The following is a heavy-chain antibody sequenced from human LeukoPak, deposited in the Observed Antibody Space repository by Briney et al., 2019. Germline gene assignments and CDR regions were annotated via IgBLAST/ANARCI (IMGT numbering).Heavy chain of an antibody. CDR2: INPNSGGT. V-gene: IGHV1-2*02. Sequence: ASVKVSCKASGYTFTGYYMHWVRQAPGQGLEWMGWINPNSGGTNYAQKFQGRVTMTRDTSISTAYMELSRLRSDDTAVYYCARVYYYDSSGYYCDYWGQGTLVTVSS. CDR1: GYTFTGYY. D-gene: IGHD3-22*01. CDR3: ARVYYYDSSGYYCDY. J-gene: IGHJ4*02.